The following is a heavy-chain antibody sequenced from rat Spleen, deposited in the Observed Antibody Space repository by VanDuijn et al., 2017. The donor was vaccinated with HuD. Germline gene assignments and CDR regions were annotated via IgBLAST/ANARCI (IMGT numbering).Heavy chain of an antibody. J-gene: IGHJ2*01. CDR1: GFTFSDFF. CDR3: ARRYDFDY. D-gene: IGHD2-1*01. V-gene: IGHV5-29*01. Sequence: EVQLVQSDGGLVQPGRSLKLSCAASGFTFSDFFMAWVRQAQTKGLEWVAIISYDGLGTYSRDSVKGRFTISRDNPKSTLYLQRDSLGSEDTATYYCARRYDFDYWGQGVMVTVSS. CDR2: ISYDGLGT.